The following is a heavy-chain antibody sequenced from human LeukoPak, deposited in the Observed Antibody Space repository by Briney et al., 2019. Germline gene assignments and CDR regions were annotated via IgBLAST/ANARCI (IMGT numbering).Heavy chain of an antibody. CDR1: GFTFSSHA. J-gene: IGHJ4*02. Sequence: GGSLRLSCAASGFTFSSHAMSWVRQAPGKGLEWVSVISGSGDSTYYVDSVKGRFTTSRDNSNNMLYLQVNSLRAEDTAVYYCSWGGSGYYAYWGQGTLVTVSS. V-gene: IGHV3-23*01. CDR2: ISGSGDST. D-gene: IGHD3-3*01. CDR3: SWGGSGYYAY.